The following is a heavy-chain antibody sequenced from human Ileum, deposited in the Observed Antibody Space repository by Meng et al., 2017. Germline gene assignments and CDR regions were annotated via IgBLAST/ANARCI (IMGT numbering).Heavy chain of an antibody. Sequence: SETLSLTCVVSGGSISSGNWWSWVRQAPGKGLEWIGEIYHSGSTNYNPSLKSRVTISVDTSKNQLSLEVTSVTAADTAVYYCARAASYNLDYWGQGTLVTVSS. CDR3: ARAASYNLDY. CDR2: IYHSGST. J-gene: IGHJ4*02. V-gene: IGHV4-4*02. CDR1: GGSISSGNW. D-gene: IGHD1-1*01.